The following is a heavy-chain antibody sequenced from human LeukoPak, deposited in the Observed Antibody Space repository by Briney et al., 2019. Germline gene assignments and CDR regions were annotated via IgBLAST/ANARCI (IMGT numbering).Heavy chain of an antibody. J-gene: IGHJ6*02. CDR1: GFTFSSYS. D-gene: IGHD2-2*02. V-gene: IGHV3-21*01. Sequence: GGSLRLSCAASGFTFSSYSMNWVRQAPGRGLECVSSISSSSSYIYYADSVKGRFTISRDNAKNSLYLQMNSLRAEDTAVYYCARDGDIVVVPAAIRYYYYGMDGWGQGTTVTVSS. CDR3: ARDGDIVVVPAAIRYYYYGMDG. CDR2: ISSSSSYI.